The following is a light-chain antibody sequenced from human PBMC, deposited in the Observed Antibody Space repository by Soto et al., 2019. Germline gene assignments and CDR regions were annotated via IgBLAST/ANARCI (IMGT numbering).Light chain of an antibody. CDR2: ETS. V-gene: IGKV3-11*01. Sequence: EIVLTQSPATLSLSPGESATLSCRASQSVRSYLAWYQKKPGQAPRLLIYETSNRATGVPARFSGSGSGTDFTLTISSLEAEDFAVYYWQQRSLWTLTFGRGTKVEIK. J-gene: IGKJ4*01. CDR1: QSVRSY. CDR3: QQRSLWTLT.